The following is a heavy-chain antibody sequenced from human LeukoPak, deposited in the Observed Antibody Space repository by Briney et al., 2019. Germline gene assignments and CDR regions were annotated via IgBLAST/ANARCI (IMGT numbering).Heavy chain of an antibody. CDR1: GFTVSSNY. CDR3: ARYDFWSGRPPFDY. J-gene: IGHJ4*02. CDR2: ISSSSSTI. Sequence: PGGSLRLSCAASGFTVSSNYMSWVRQAPGKGLEWVSYISSSSSTIYYADSVKGRFTISRDNAKNSLYLQMNSLRAEDTAVYYCARYDFWSGRPPFDYWGQGTLVTVSS. D-gene: IGHD3-3*01. V-gene: IGHV3-48*01.